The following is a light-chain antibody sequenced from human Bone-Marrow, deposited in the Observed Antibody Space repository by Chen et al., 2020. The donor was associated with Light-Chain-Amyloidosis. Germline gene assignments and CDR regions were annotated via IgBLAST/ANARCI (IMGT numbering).Light chain of an antibody. CDR1: GNDVGIYKL. Sequence: QSALSQPASVSGSPGQSITISCTGAGNDVGIYKLVSWYQHHPGKALKLIIYEATARPSGVSTRFSGSQSGNTASLTISGLQAEDEADYYCCSFAGGVVPFGGGTKVTVL. J-gene: IGLJ2*01. V-gene: IGLV2-23*01. CDR3: CSFAGGVVP. CDR2: EAT.